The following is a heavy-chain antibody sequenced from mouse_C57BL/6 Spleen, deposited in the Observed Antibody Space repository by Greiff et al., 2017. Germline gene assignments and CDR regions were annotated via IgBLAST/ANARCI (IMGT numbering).Heavy chain of an antibody. Sequence: EVMLVESGGGLVKPGGSLKLSCAASGFTFSDYGMHWVRQAPEKGLEWVAYISSGSSTIYYADTVKGRFTISRDNAKNTLFLQMTSLRSEDTAMYYCARDYYGSSSRYCDVWGTGTTVTVSS. J-gene: IGHJ1*03. D-gene: IGHD1-1*01. CDR3: ARDYYGSSSRYCDV. CDR2: ISSGSSTI. CDR1: GFTFSDYG. V-gene: IGHV5-17*01.